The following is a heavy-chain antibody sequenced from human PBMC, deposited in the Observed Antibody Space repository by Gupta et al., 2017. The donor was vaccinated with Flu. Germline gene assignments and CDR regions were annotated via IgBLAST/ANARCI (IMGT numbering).Heavy chain of an antibody. J-gene: IGHJ4*02. D-gene: IGHD3-10*01. CDR2: VHSSGGT. V-gene: IGHV4-31*03. Sequence: QLQLQESGPRLVKPSQTLSLTCTVSGGSVNVYSFFWSWLRQLPGKGLEWIGYVHSSGGTYYNPSLKSRLMLSIDTSKNQFSLDVNSVTAADTAMYYCARRGTYFFDCWGQGALVTVSS. CDR1: GGSVNVYSFF. CDR3: ARRGTYFFDC.